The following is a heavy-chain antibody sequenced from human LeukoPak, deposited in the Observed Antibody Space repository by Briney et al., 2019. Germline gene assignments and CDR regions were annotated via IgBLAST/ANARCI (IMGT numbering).Heavy chain of an antibody. V-gene: IGHV4-59*10. CDR2: IYTSGST. Sequence: PSETLSFTCAVYGGSFSGYYWSWIRQPAGKGLEWIGRIYTSGSTNYNPSLKSRVTMSVDTSKNQFSLKLSSVTAADTAVYYCARGFAAADFAFDYWGQGTLVTVSS. D-gene: IGHD6-13*01. J-gene: IGHJ4*02. CDR3: ARGFAAADFAFDY. CDR1: GGSFSGYY.